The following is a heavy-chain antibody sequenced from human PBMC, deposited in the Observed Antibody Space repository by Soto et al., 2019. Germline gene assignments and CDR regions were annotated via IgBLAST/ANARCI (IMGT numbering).Heavy chain of an antibody. D-gene: IGHD1-26*01. Sequence: ASVKVSCKASGYTFTSYYMHWLRQSPGQGLEWMGIINPSGGSTSYAQKFQGRVTMTRDTSTSTVYMELSSLRSEDTAVYYCARDWGELLGYYYYYGMDVWGQGTTVTVSS. CDR1: GYTFTSYY. J-gene: IGHJ6*02. V-gene: IGHV1-46*01. CDR3: ARDWGELLGYYYYYGMDV. CDR2: INPSGGST.